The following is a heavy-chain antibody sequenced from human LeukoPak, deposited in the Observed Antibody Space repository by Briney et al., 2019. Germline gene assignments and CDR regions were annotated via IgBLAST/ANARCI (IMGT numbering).Heavy chain of an antibody. D-gene: IGHD3-10*01. CDR2: ISSNGGST. CDR1: GFTFSSYA. V-gene: IGHV3-64*02. CDR3: ARGLWFGLYGMDV. Sequence: PGGSLRLSCAASGFTFSSYAMHWVRQAPGKGLEYVSAISSNGGSTYYAGSVKGRFTISRDNSKNTLYLQMGSLRAEDMAVYYCARGLWFGLYGMDVWGQGTTVTVSS. J-gene: IGHJ6*02.